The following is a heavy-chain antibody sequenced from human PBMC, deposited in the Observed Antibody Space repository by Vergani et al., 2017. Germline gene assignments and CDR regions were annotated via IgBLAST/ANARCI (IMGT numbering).Heavy chain of an antibody. CDR2: IHYSGKT. Sequence: QVQLQQWGAGLVKPSETLSLTCTISGGSISNYYWSWIRQPPGKGLEWIGYIHYSGKTNYNPSLKSRVTISVDTSKNQFSLKLTSVTAADTAFYYCARHGYYDDAFDIWGHGTMVPVSS. CDR3: ARHGYYDDAFDI. V-gene: IGHV4-59*08. J-gene: IGHJ3*02. D-gene: IGHD3-22*01. CDR1: GGSISNYY.